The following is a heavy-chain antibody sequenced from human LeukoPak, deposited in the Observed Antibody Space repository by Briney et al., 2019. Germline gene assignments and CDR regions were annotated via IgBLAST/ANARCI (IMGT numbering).Heavy chain of an antibody. CDR3: ARVDYGSSGYFYYFDY. D-gene: IGHD3-22*01. J-gene: IGHJ4*02. Sequence: SETLSLTCTVSGGSVSSGDYYWSWIRQPPGKGLEWIGYIYYSGSTYYNPSLKSRVTISVDTSKDQFSLKLSSVTAADTAVYYCARVDYGSSGYFYYFDYWGQGTLVTVSS. CDR1: GGSVSSGDYY. V-gene: IGHV4-30-4*01. CDR2: IYYSGST.